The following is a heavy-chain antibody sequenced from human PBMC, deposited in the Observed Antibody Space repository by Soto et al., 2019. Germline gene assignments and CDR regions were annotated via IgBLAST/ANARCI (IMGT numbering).Heavy chain of an antibody. D-gene: IGHD4-17*01. V-gene: IGHV3-23*01. CDR2: ISGSGGST. J-gene: IGHJ4*02. CDR3: AKRDYGGYRVPYYFDY. Sequence: EVQLLESGGGLVQPGGSLRLSCAASGFTFSSYAMSWVRQAPGKGLEWVSAISGSGGSTYYADSVKGRFTISRDNSKNTLYLQMNSLRAEDTAVYYCAKRDYGGYRVPYYFDYWGQGTLVTVSS. CDR1: GFTFSSYA.